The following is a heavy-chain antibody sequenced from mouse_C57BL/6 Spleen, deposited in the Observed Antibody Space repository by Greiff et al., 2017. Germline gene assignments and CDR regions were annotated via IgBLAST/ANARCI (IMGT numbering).Heavy chain of an antibody. CDR1: GFTFSNYW. J-gene: IGHJ4*01. Sequence: EVQGVESGGGLVQPGGSMKLSCVASGFTFSNYWMNWVRQSPEKGLEWVAQIRLKSDNYATHYAESVKGRFTISRDDSKSSVYLQMNNLRAEDTGIYYCTGGIYYDSYAMDYWGQGTSVTVSS. D-gene: IGHD2-4*01. CDR2: IRLKSDNYAT. V-gene: IGHV6-3*01. CDR3: TGGIYYDSYAMDY.